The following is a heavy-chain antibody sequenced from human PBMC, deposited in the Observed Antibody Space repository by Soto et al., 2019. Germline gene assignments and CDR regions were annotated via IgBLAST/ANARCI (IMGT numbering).Heavy chain of an antibody. CDR1: GGTFSSYA. CDR2: IIPIFGTA. J-gene: IGHJ6*02. V-gene: IGHV1-69*01. D-gene: IGHD2-15*01. Sequence: QVQLVQSGAEVKKPGSSVKVSCKASGGTFSSYAISWVRQAPGQGLEWMGGIIPIFGTANYAQKFQGRVTITADESPSTAYMELSSLRSEDTAVYYCASRRWTPYYYYYGMDVWGQGTTVTVSS. CDR3: ASRRWTPYYYYYGMDV.